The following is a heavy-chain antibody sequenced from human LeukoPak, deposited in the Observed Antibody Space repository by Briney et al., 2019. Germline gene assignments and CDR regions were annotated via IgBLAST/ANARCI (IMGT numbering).Heavy chain of an antibody. Sequence: GGSLRLSCAASGFTFSSYGMHWVRQAPGKGLEWVAVISYDGSNKYYADSVKGRFTISRDNPKNTLYLQMNSLRAEDTAVYYCAKDTAMTTVTAAIDYWGQGTLVTVSS. CDR2: ISYDGSNK. D-gene: IGHD4-17*01. V-gene: IGHV3-30*18. J-gene: IGHJ4*02. CDR3: AKDTAMTTVTAAIDY. CDR1: GFTFSSYG.